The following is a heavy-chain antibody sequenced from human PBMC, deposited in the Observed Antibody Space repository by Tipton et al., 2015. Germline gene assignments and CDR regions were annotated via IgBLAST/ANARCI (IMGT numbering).Heavy chain of an antibody. J-gene: IGHJ6*02. V-gene: IGHV3-7*03. CDR3: AKDHNLWARGGMDV. CDR2: IKPDGTEK. Sequence: SLRLSCAASRFTFSTYWMTWVRQAPGKGLEWVATIKPDGTEKYYVDSVKGRFTISRDNAKNSLYLQMNSLRTEDTALYYCAKDHNLWARGGMDVWGQGTTVTVSS. CDR1: RFTFSTYW. D-gene: IGHD1-14*01.